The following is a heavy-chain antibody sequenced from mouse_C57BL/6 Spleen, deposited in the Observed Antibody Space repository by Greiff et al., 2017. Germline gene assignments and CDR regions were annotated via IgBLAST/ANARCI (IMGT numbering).Heavy chain of an antibody. CDR3: AREGDYGSSYVGYFDV. Sequence: LKQSGASVKISCKASGYAFSSYWMNWVKQRPGKGLEWIGQIYPGDGDTNYNGKFKGKATLTADKSSSTAYMQLSSLTSENSAVYFCAREGDYGSSYVGYFDVWGTGTTVTVSS. J-gene: IGHJ1*03. CDR2: IYPGDGDT. CDR1: GYAFSSYW. D-gene: IGHD1-1*01. V-gene: IGHV1-80*01.